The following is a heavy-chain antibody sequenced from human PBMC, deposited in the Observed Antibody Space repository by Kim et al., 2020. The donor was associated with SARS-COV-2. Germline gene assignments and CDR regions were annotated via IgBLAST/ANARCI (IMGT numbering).Heavy chain of an antibody. V-gene: IGHV3-23*01. J-gene: IGHJ3*02. CDR3: AKDFDRSGSYSEVFDI. Sequence: VESRFTRSRHTPKNTLYLQMNSLRAEDTAVYYCAKDFDRSGSYSEVFDIWGQGTMVTVSS. D-gene: IGHD1-26*01.